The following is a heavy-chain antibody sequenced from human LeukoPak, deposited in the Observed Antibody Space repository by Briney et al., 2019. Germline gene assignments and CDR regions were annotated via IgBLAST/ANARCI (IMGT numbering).Heavy chain of an antibody. CDR2: ISYDGSNK. J-gene: IGHJ4*02. CDR3: AKGATTASFDY. CDR1: GFTFSSYS. Sequence: PGGSLRLSCAASGFTFSSYSMNWVRQAPGKGLEWVAVISYDGSNKYYADSVKGRFTISRDNSKNTLYLQMNSLRAEDTAVYYCAKGATTASFDYWGQGTLVTVSS. D-gene: IGHD5-12*01. V-gene: IGHV3-30*18.